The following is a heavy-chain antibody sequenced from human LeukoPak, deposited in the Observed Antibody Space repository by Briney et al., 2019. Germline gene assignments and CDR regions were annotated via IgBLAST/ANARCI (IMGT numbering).Heavy chain of an antibody. J-gene: IGHJ4*02. CDR1: GGSISSYY. D-gene: IGHD6-6*01. CDR2: IYYSGST. Sequence: SETLSLTCTVSGGSISSYYWSWIRQPPGKGLEWIGSIYYSGSTYYNPSLKSRVTISVDTSKNQFSLKLSSVTAADTAVYYCARLSRYSSSPDYWGQGTLVTVSS. CDR3: ARLSRYSSSPDY. V-gene: IGHV4-39*01.